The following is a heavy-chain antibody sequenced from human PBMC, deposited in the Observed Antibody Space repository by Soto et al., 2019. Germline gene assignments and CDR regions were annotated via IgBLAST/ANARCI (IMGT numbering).Heavy chain of an antibody. CDR1: GGSISRDY. J-gene: IGHJ6*02. CDR3: ARDSKVGATSYYYYGMDV. Sequence: SETLSLTCTVSGGSISRDYWSWIRQPPGKALEWIGYIYNSESTNYSPSLNSRVTISVDASKNQFSLKLNSVTAADTAVYYCARDSKVGATSYYYYGMDVWGQGTTVTVSS. V-gene: IGHV4-59*01. D-gene: IGHD1-26*01. CDR2: IYNSEST.